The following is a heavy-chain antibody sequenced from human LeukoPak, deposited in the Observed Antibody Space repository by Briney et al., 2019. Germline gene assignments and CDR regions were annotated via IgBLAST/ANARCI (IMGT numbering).Heavy chain of an antibody. V-gene: IGHV4-39*01. D-gene: IGHD1-20*01. CDR1: GGSISSSSYS. Sequence: SETLSLTCTVSGGSISSSSYSWGWIRQPPGKGLEWIGSIYYSGSTYYNPSLKSRVTISVDTSKNQFSLKLSSVTAADTAVYYCARHSYNWNYCDYWGQGTLVTVSS. J-gene: IGHJ4*02. CDR3: ARHSYNWNYCDY. CDR2: IYYSGST.